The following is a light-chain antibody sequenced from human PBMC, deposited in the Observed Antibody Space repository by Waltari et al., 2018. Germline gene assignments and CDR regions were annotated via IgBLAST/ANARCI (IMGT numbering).Light chain of an antibody. CDR3: QQAYSTPWT. V-gene: IGKV1-39*01. CDR1: QSISTY. J-gene: IGKJ1*01. CDR2: GAS. Sequence: DIQMTQSPSSLSASVGDRVTITCRTSQSISTYFNWYQQKPGKAPKILIYGASSLQSGVPSRFSGSGSGTDFSFTISSLQPEDFATYFCQQAYSTPWTFGQGTKVEIK.